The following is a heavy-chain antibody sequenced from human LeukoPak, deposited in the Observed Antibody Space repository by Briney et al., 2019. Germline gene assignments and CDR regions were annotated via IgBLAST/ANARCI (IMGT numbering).Heavy chain of an antibody. CDR3: AKFCGDCINGLCYCLDY. Sequence: GGSLRLSCAASGFTFSNYAMNWVRQAPGKGLEWVSAISGSGGITYYADSVKGRFTISRDNSKNTLYLQMNSLRAEDTAVYLCAKFCGDCINGLCYCLDYWGQGTLVTVSS. V-gene: IGHV3-23*01. CDR1: GFTFSNYA. D-gene: IGHD2-8*01. J-gene: IGHJ4*02. CDR2: ISGSGGIT.